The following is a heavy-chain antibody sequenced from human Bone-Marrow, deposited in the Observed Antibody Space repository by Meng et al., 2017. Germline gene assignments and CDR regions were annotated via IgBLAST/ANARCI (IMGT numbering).Heavy chain of an antibody. D-gene: IGHD1-26*01. CDR3: ARDWEWELLGVCFDY. V-gene: IGHV3-48*03. Sequence: GESLKISCAASRFTFSSYEMNWVRQAPGKGLEWVSYISSSGSTIYYADSVKGRFTISRDNAKNSLYLQMNSLRAEDTAVYYCARDWEWELLGVCFDYWGQGTLVTVSS. CDR1: RFTFSSYE. CDR2: ISSSGSTI. J-gene: IGHJ4*02.